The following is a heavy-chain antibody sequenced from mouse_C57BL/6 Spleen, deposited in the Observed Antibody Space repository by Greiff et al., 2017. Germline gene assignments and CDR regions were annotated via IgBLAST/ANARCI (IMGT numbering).Heavy chain of an antibody. D-gene: IGHD1-1*01. CDR2: IDPSDSET. J-gene: IGHJ3*01. CDR1: GYTFTSYW. Sequence: QVQLQQPGAELVRPGSSVKLSCKASGYTFTSYWMHWVKQRPIQGLEWIGNIDPSDSETHYNQKFKDKATLTVDKSSSTAYMQLSSLTSEDSAVYYCARGGYYYGSSLFAYWGQGTLVTVSA. V-gene: IGHV1-52*01. CDR3: ARGGYYYGSSLFAY.